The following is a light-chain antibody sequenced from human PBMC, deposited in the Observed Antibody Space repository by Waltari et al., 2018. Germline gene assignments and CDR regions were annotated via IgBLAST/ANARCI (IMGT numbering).Light chain of an antibody. CDR1: SEHSNYD. Sequence: QLVLTQSPSASASLGASVKLTCTLTSEHSNYDIAWHQHQPQKGPRYLMNVNNDGSHIKGVVIPDLFAGSSAVSQRYLTISSLQSEDEADYYCQTWGTDTYVVFGGGTKLTVL. CDR2: VNNDGSH. CDR3: QTWGTDTYVV. V-gene: IGLV4-69*02. J-gene: IGLJ2*01.